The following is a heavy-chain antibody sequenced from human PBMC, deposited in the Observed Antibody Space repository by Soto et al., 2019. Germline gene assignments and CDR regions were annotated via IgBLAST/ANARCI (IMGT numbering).Heavy chain of an antibody. J-gene: IGHJ4*02. D-gene: IGHD6-6*01. CDR2: ISTSIDAT. CDR3: AKDRTVAARNFDY. Sequence: VGSLRLSCAASGFAFSNYAMHWVRQAPGKGLEWVSSISTSIDATYYADSVKGRFTISRDDSENTLYLQMNSLRAEDSAVYYCAKDRTVAARNFDYWGQGTQVTVSS. CDR1: GFAFSNYA. V-gene: IGHV3-23*01.